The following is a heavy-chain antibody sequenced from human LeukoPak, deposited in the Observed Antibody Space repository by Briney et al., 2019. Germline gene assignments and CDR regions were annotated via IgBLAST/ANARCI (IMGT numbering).Heavy chain of an antibody. Sequence: ASVTVSCKASGYRFSDYYMHWVRQAPGQGLEWMGRISSNSGGTGFAEKFRGRVTMTRATSISTAYMELSRLTSDDPAVYYCARAGGTYYYESSGYYYQNWFDSWGQGTLVTVSS. V-gene: IGHV1-2*06. D-gene: IGHD3-22*01. J-gene: IGHJ5*01. CDR3: ARAGGTYYYESSGYYYQNWFDS. CDR2: ISSNSGGT. CDR1: GYRFSDYY.